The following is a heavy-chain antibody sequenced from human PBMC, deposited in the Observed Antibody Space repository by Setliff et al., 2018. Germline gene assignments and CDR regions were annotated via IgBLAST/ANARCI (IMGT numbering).Heavy chain of an antibody. CDR2: INTYSGQP. Sequence: ASVKVSCKASGYSFINYALNWVRQAPGQAPEWLGMINTYSGQPTYAQAFGGRFVFSLDTSANTAYLEINSLKSDDTATYYCARVQGAVGTVMIPLDLWGQGTLVTVSS. CDR1: GYSFINYA. J-gene: IGHJ5*02. V-gene: IGHV7-4-1*02. D-gene: IGHD2-21*01. CDR3: ARVQGAVGTVMIPLDL.